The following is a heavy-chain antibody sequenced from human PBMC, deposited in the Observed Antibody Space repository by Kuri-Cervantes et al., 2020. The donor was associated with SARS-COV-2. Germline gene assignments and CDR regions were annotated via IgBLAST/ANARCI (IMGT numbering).Heavy chain of an antibody. Sequence: ASVKVSCKASEYNFSGYYLHWVRQAPGQGLEWMGWINPNSGGTNYAQKFQGRVTMTRDTSISTAYMELSRLRSDDTAVYYCARVPGIYSYGPPHFDYWGQGTLVTVSS. CDR1: EYNFSGYY. V-gene: IGHV1-2*02. J-gene: IGHJ4*02. D-gene: IGHD5-18*01. CDR3: ARVPGIYSYGPPHFDY. CDR2: INPNSGGT.